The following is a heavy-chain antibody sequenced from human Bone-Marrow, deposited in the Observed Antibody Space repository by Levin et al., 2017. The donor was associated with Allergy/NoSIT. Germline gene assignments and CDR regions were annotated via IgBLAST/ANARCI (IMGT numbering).Heavy chain of an antibody. V-gene: IGHV4-59*01. CDR1: GVSISSSF. CDR3: ARDVSGTYFAFGI. CDR2: ISYSGST. J-gene: IGHJ3*02. Sequence: SETLSLTCTVSGVSISSSFWSWIRQPPGKGLEWVGYISYSGSTNYNPSLMGRVTISTDRSKNQFSLKLTSVTAADTAVYYCARDVSGTYFAFGIWGQGTMVTVSS. D-gene: IGHD1-26*01.